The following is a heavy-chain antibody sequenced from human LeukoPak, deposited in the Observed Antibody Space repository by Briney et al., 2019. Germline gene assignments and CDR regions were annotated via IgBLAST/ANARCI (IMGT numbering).Heavy chain of an antibody. Sequence: GGSLRLSCAASGFSFSDYWMRWVRQAPGKGLVWVSRINSDGSGTSYADSAKGRFTISRDNAKNTLYLQMNSLRVDDTSVYYCVRVTCTSSSCATVDHWGQGTLVTVSS. CDR2: INSDGSGT. J-gene: IGHJ4*02. CDR3: VRVTCTSSSCATVDH. CDR1: GFSFSDYW. V-gene: IGHV3-74*01. D-gene: IGHD2-2*01.